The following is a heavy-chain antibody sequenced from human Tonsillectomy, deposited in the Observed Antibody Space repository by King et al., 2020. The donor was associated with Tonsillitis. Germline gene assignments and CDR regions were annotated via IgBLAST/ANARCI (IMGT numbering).Heavy chain of an antibody. D-gene: IGHD3-22*01. J-gene: IGHJ4*02. V-gene: IGHV1-58*02. CDR2: IVVGSGNT. CDR1: GFTFTSSA. CDR3: AASADSSGSGAY. Sequence: QLVESGPEVKKPGTSVKVSCKASGFTFTSSAMQWLRQARGQRLEWIGWIVVGSGNTNYAQKFQERVTITRAMSTSTAYMELSSLRSEDTAVYYCAASADSSGSGAYWGQGTLVTVSS.